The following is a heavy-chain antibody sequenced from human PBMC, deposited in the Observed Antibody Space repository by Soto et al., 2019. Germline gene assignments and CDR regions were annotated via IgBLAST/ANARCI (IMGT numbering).Heavy chain of an antibody. Sequence: EVQLVESGGGLVKPGGSLRLSCTASGFIFRTYGMTWVRQAPGKGLEWVSSIYSSGTFIYYADSVKGRFTISRDDAKNSLFLQMNSLRAEDTAVYYCGRAIGRGIIRAWGQGTLVTVSS. V-gene: IGHV3-21*01. D-gene: IGHD3-10*01. J-gene: IGHJ5*02. CDR3: GRAIGRGIIRA. CDR1: GFIFRTYG. CDR2: IYSSGTFI.